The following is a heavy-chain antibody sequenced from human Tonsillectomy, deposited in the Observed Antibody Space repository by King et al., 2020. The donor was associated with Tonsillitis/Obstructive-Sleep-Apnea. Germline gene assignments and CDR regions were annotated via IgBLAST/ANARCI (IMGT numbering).Heavy chain of an antibody. CDR2: MNPNSGNT. J-gene: IGHJ6*02. D-gene: IGHD4-23*01. CDR3: ARGGMTTVVTPNGMDV. V-gene: IGHV1-8*01. CDR1: GYTFTSYD. Sequence: QLVQSGAEVKKPGASVKVSCKPSGYTFTSYDINWVRQATGQGLERMGWMNPNSGNTGYAQKFKGRVTMTRNTSIRTAYMEMSSLRSEDTAVYYCARGGMTTVVTPNGMDVWGQGTTVTVSS.